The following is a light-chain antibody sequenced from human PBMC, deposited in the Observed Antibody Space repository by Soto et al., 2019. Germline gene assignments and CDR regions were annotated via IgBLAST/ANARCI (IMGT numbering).Light chain of an antibody. V-gene: IGLV2-14*01. CDR1: MRDVGAYNL. CDR3: CACTARSTLV. J-gene: IGLJ3*02. Sequence: QSALTQPASVSGSAGQSITISCSGTMRDVGAYNLVSWYQQHPSTSPKLIIYEVRNRPSGISSPFSVSRSGNTAALTISVLQPEDEGDYYCCACTARSTLVFGGGTKLTVL. CDR2: EVR.